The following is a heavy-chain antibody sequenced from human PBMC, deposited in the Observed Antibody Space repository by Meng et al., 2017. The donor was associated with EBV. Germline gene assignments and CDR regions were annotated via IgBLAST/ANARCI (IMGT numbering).Heavy chain of an antibody. CDR3: ARGRGVYCSGGSCYPGWFDP. Sequence: QVTRLRSGAEVKKPGASGKVSCKASGYPFTSYVINWVRQATGQGLEWMGWMNPNSGNTGYAQKFQGRVTMTRNTSISTAYMELSSLRSEDTAVYYCARGRGVYCSGGSCYPGWFDPWGQGTLVTVSS. CDR2: MNPNSGNT. J-gene: IGHJ5*02. V-gene: IGHV1-8*01. CDR1: GYPFTSYV. D-gene: IGHD2-15*01.